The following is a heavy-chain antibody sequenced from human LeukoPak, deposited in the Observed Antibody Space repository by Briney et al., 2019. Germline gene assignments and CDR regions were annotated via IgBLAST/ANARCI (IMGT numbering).Heavy chain of an antibody. D-gene: IGHD5-24*01. Sequence: QPGGSLRLSCAASGFTFKKYWMNWVRQVPGKGLECLANIKEDGSETYYADSVKGRFTISRDNPKNLLFLQTNSLRVEDTAVYYCARETPRRGETRDGYRWGQGTLVTVSS. CDR2: IKEDGSET. J-gene: IGHJ4*02. V-gene: IGHV3-7*01. CDR1: GFTFKKYW. CDR3: ARETPRRGETRDGYR.